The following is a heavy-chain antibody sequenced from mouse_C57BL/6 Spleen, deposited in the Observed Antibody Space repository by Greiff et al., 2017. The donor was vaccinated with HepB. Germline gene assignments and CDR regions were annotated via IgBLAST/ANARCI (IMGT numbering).Heavy chain of an antibody. D-gene: IGHD1-1*01. J-gene: IGHJ3*01. V-gene: IGHV1-42*01. CDR1: GYSFTGYY. CDR2: INPSTGGT. CDR3: ARGDYYGSSYVRAY. Sequence: VHVKQSGPELVKPGASVKISCKASGYSFTGYYMNWVKQSPEKSLEWIGEINPSTGGTTYNQKFKAKATLTVDKSSSTAYMQLKSLTSEDSAVYYCARGDYYGSSYVRAYWGQGTLVTVSA.